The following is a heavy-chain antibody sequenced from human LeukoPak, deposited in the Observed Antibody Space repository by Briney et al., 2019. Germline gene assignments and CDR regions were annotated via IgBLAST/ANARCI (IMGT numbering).Heavy chain of an antibody. D-gene: IGHD2-15*01. CDR2: INPSGGST. V-gene: IGHV1-46*01. Sequence: ASVKVSCKASGHTFPSYYMYWVRQAPGQGLECMGIINPSGGSTSYAQKFQDRVTMTWDMSTTTVYMELSSLRSEDTAVYYCARGYGYCSGGSCSPLGEIDYWGQGTLVTVSS. CDR1: GHTFPSYY. J-gene: IGHJ4*02. CDR3: ARGYGYCSGGSCSPLGEIDY.